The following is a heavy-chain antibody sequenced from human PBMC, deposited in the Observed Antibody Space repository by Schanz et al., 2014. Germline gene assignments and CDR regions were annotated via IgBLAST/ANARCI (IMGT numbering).Heavy chain of an antibody. Sequence: EVQLVESGGGLVKPGGSLRLSCAASGFTSSNAWMSWVRQAPGKGLGWVSYISSSSSYIYYADSMKGRFTISRDNSNNAVYLQLNSLRAEDTAAYYCARRITGTHHKPYYHGMDVWGQGTTVTVSS. CDR2: ISSSSSYI. V-gene: IGHV3-21*04. J-gene: IGHJ6*02. CDR3: ARRITGTHHKPYYHGMDV. D-gene: IGHD1-20*01. CDR1: GFTSSNAW.